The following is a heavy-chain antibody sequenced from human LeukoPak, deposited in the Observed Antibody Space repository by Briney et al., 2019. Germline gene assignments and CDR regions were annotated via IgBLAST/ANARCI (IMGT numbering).Heavy chain of an antibody. V-gene: IGHV4-34*01. J-gene: IGHJ5*02. D-gene: IGHD3-9*01. CDR3: ARGTLRYFDWLSSRNWFDP. CDR2: VNHSGST. CDR1: GGSFSGYY. Sequence: PSETLSLTCAVYGGSFSGYYWSWIRQPPGKGLEWIGEVNHSGSTNYNPSLKSRVTISVDTSKNQFSLKLSSVTAADTAVYYCARGTLRYFDWLSSRNWFDPWGQGTLVTVSS.